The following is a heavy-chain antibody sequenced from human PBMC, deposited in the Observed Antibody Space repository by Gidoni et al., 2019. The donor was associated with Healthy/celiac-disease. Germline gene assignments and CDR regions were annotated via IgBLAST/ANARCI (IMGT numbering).Heavy chain of an antibody. CDR1: GGSISSSSFF. D-gene: IGHD2-15*01. V-gene: IGHV4-39*01. Sequence: QLQLQESGPGLVKPSETLSLTCTVSGGSISSSSFFWGWIRQPPGKGLEWIGSIYYSGSTYYNPSLKSRVTLSVDTSKNQFSLKLDSVTAADTAVYYCARRGGCSGGSCYSLWFDPWGQGTLVTVSS. J-gene: IGHJ5*02. CDR2: IYYSGST. CDR3: ARRGGCSGGSCYSLWFDP.